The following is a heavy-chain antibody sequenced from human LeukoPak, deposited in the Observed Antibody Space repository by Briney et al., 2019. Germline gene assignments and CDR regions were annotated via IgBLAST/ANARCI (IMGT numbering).Heavy chain of an antibody. D-gene: IGHD3-22*01. CDR3: AKDGLYYDGSEHVYYFDS. V-gene: IGHV3-23*01. CDR1: GFTFSRSA. CDR2: IIYSGGAA. J-gene: IGHJ4*02. Sequence: GGSLRLSCAASGFTFSRSAMTWVRQGPGTGLEFVASIIYSGGAAYYADSVKGRFTISRDNSKNTLYLQMNRLRAEDTALYYCAKDGLYYDGSEHVYYFDSWGQGTLVTVSS.